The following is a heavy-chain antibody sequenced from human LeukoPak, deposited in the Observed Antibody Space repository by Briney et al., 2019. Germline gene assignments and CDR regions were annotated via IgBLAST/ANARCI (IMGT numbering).Heavy chain of an antibody. D-gene: IGHD6-13*01. CDR2: ISGDGGAT. Sequence: GSLRLSCAGSGFTFDDYAMHWVRQAPGKGLEWVSFISGDGGATFYADSVKGRFTISRDNAKNSLYLQMNSLRAEDTAVYYCARALPSSYYYFDYWGQGTLVTVSS. CDR1: GFTFDDYA. J-gene: IGHJ4*02. CDR3: ARALPSSYYYFDY. V-gene: IGHV3-43*02.